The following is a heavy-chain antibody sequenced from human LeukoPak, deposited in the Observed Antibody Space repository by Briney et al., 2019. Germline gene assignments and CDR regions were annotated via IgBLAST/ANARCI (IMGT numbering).Heavy chain of an antibody. D-gene: IGHD2-2*01. Sequence: ASVKVSCKASGYTFSDYYMHWVRQAPGQGLEWMGWINPNSGGTNYAQKFQGRVTMTRDTSISTASMELSRLRSDDTAVYYCAREELSGSSTSCCSGLGHWGQGALVTVSS. J-gene: IGHJ4*02. CDR2: INPNSGGT. V-gene: IGHV1-2*02. CDR1: GYTFSDYY. CDR3: AREELSGSSTSCCSGLGH.